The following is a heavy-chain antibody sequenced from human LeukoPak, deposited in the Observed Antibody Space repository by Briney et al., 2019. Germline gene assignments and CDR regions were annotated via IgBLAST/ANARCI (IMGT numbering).Heavy chain of an antibody. J-gene: IGHJ5*02. CDR3: AKGGSSSWNP. CDR2: ISDSGVRT. D-gene: IGHD6-13*01. CDR1: GFTFSSYA. V-gene: IGHV3-23*01. Sequence: GGSLRLSCAASGFTFSSYALSWFRQAPGKGPEWVSAISDSGVRTYYADTVKGRFTISRDNSKNTLYLQMNSLRAEDTAVYYCAKGGSSSWNPWGQGTLVTVSP.